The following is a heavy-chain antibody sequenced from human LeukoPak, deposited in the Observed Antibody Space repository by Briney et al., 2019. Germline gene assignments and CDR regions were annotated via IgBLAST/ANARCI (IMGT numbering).Heavy chain of an antibody. J-gene: IGHJ4*02. V-gene: IGHV4-59*12. CDR3: ARDNSGYSPFDS. CDR2: IYYTGTT. D-gene: IGHD3-22*01. CDR1: GGSISSYY. Sequence: SETLSLTCTVSGGSISSYYWSWIRQPPGKGLEWIGYIYYTGTTNYNPSLKSRVTISVDASKNQVSLKVNSVTAADTAMYYCARDNSGYSPFDSWGQGTLVTVSS.